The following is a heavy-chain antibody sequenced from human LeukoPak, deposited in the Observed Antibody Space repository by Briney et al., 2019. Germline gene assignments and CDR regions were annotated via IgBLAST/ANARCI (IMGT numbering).Heavy chain of an antibody. CDR3: ARELAHYDSSGYSSFDY. CDR2: ISYDGSNK. J-gene: IGHJ4*02. D-gene: IGHD3-22*01. Sequence: GGSLRLSYAASGFTFSSYAMHWVRQAPGKGLEWVAVISYDGSNKYYADSVKGRFTISRDNSKNTLYLQMNSLRAEDTAVYYCARELAHYDSSGYSSFDYWGQGTLVTVSS. CDR1: GFTFSSYA. V-gene: IGHV3-30*04.